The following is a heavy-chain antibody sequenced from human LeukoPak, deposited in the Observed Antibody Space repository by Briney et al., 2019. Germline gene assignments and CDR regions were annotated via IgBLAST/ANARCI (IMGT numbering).Heavy chain of an antibody. Sequence: GGSLRLSCAASGFTFSSYWMHWVRQAPGRGLVWVSCINSDGSSTSYADSVKGRFTISRDNAKNTQYLQMNSLRAEDTAVYYCATLAYCGGDCYSGAFDIWGQGTMVTVSS. CDR2: INSDGSST. D-gene: IGHD2-21*01. J-gene: IGHJ3*02. CDR3: ATLAYCGGDCYSGAFDI. CDR1: GFTFSSYW. V-gene: IGHV3-74*01.